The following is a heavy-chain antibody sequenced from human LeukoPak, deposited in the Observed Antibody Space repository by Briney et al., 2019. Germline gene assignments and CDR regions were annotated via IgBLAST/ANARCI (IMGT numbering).Heavy chain of an antibody. J-gene: IGHJ4*02. D-gene: IGHD2-2*01. CDR1: GFTFSGSA. CDR3: TTGCSSTSCDIDY. Sequence: QPGGSLKLSCAASGFTFSGSAMHWVRQASGRGLEWVGRIRSKANSYATAYAASVKGRFTISRDDSKNTAYPQMNSLKTEDTAVYYCTTGCSSTSCDIDYWGQGTLVTVSS. V-gene: IGHV3-73*01. CDR2: IRSKANSYAT.